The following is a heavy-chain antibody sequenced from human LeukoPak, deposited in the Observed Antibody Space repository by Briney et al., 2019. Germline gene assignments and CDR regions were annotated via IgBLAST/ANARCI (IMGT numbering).Heavy chain of an antibody. D-gene: IGHD6-19*01. J-gene: IGHJ4*02. Sequence: GRSLRLSCVASGFTFSTYTMSWVRQAQGRGLDWVSAIRSRGERTYYADSVKGRLTISTDNSKNTLFLQMNTLRAEDTAVYYCAKGEVVAGASEIDYWGQGTLVTVSS. CDR2: IRSRGERT. CDR3: AKGEVVAGASEIDY. V-gene: IGHV3-23*01. CDR1: GFTFSTYT.